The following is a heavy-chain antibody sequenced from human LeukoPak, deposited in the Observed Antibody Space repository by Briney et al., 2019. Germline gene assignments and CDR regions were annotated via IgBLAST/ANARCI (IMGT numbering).Heavy chain of an antibody. D-gene: IGHD6-13*01. J-gene: IGHJ4*02. CDR3: ARGGLRGQQLVNFDY. CDR2: INHSGST. V-gene: IGHV4-34*01. Sequence: SETLSLSCAVYGGSFSGDYWSWIRQPPGNGLEWIGEINHSGSTNYNPSLKSRVTISVDTSKHQFSLKLSSVTAADTAVYYCARGGLRGQQLVNFDYWGQGTLVTVSS. CDR1: GGSFSGDY.